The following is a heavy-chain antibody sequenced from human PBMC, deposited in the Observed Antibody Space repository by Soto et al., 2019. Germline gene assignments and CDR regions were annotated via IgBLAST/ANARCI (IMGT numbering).Heavy chain of an antibody. CDR3: ARAGEDCYTLDY. D-gene: IGHD2-21*01. CDR1: GGSFSGYY. V-gene: IGHV4-34*01. CDR2: INHSGST. J-gene: IGHJ4*02. Sequence: QVQLQQWGAGLLKPSETLSLTCAVYGGSFSGYYWSWIRQPPGKGLECIGEINHSGSTNYNPSLKSRVTISVDTSKNQFSLKLSSVTAADTAVYYCARAGEDCYTLDYWGQGTLVTVSS.